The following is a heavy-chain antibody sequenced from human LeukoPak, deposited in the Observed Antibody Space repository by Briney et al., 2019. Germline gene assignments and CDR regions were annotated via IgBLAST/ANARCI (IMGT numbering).Heavy chain of an antibody. V-gene: IGHV1-18*01. J-gene: IGHJ4*02. D-gene: IGHD1-26*01. CDR3: AREIIVGSNFDY. CDR2: ISAYNGNT. Sequence: ASVKVSCKASGYTFTSYGISWVRQAPGQGLEGMGWISAYNGNTNYAQKLQGRVTMTTDTSTSTAYMELRSLRSDDTAVYYCAREIIVGSNFDYWGQGTLVTVSS. CDR1: GYTFTSYG.